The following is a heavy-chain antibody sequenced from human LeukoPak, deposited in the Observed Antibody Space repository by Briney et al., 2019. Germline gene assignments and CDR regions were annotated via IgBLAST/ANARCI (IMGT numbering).Heavy chain of an antibody. CDR1: GFTFSSYG. CDR2: IWYDGSNK. D-gene: IGHD4-11*01. CDR3: AKDSMTTGPFDY. Sequence: GGSLRLSCAASGFTFSSYGMHWVRQAPGKGLEWVAVIWYDGSNKYYADSVKGRFTISRDNSKNTLYLQMNSLRAEDTAVYYCAKDSMTTGPFDYWGQGTLVTVSS. V-gene: IGHV3-30*02. J-gene: IGHJ4*02.